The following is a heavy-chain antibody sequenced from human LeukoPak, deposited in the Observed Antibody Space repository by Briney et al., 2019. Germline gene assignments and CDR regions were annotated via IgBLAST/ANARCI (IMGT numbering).Heavy chain of an antibody. CDR3: VRTWGSGYSAPPGD. Sequence: GGSLRLSCAASGFTFSSYAMQWVRQAPGKGLEWVALISYDGNNKYYADSVKGRFTISRDNSKNTLYLQMNSLGAEDTAVYYCVRTWGSGYSAPPGDWGQGTLVTVSS. V-gene: IGHV3-30-3*01. D-gene: IGHD6-13*01. J-gene: IGHJ4*02. CDR2: ISYDGNNK. CDR1: GFTFSSYA.